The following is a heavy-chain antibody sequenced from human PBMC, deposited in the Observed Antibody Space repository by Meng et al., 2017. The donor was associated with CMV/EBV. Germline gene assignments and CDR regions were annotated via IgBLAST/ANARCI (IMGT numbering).Heavy chain of an antibody. CDR2: ISYDGSNK. CDR3: ARDGKPQGYYYYYGMDV. D-gene: IGHD1-26*01. J-gene: IGHJ6*02. CDR1: GFTFSSYA. V-gene: IGHV3-30-3*01. Sequence: GESLKISCAASGFTFSSYAMHWVRQAPGKGLEWVAVISYDGSNKYYADSVKGRFTISRDNSKNTLYLQMNSLRAEDTAVYYCARDGKPQGYYYYYGMDVWGQGTTVTVSS.